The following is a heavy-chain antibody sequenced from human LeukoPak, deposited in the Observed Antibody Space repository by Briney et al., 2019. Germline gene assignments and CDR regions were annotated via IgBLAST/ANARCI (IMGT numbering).Heavy chain of an antibody. J-gene: IGHJ4*02. V-gene: IGHV3-64*01. D-gene: IGHD4-17*01. Sequence: PGGSLRLSCAASGFTFSSYAMHWVRQAPGKGLEYVSAISSNGGSTYYANSVKGRFTISRDNSKNTLYLQMGSLRAEDMAVYYCARGAMTTVIAHLGYWGQGTLVTVSS. CDR3: ARGAMTTVIAHLGY. CDR2: ISSNGGST. CDR1: GFTFSSYA.